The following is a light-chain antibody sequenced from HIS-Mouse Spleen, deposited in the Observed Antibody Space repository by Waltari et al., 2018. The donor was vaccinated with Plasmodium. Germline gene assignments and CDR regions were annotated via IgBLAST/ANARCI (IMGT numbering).Light chain of an antibody. CDR2: AAS. CDR1: QSISSY. J-gene: IGKJ1*01. CDR3: QQSYSTWT. V-gene: IGKV1-39*01. Sequence: DIQMTQSPSSLSASVGDRVTITCRASQSISSYLNWYQQKPGKAPKLLIYAASSLQSGVPSRFSGSGSGTDFTLTISSLQPEDFATYNCQQSYSTWTFGRGTKVEIK.